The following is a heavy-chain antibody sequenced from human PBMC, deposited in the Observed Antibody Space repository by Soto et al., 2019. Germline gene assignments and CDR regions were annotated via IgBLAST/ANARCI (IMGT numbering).Heavy chain of an antibody. J-gene: IGHJ4*02. V-gene: IGHV1-18*01. CDR1: GYTFTSYG. Sequence: ASVKVSCKASGYTFTSYGISWVRQAPGQGLEWMGWISAYNGNTNYAQKLQGRVTITTDTSTSTAYMELRSLRSEDTAVYYCVAPHSSSWAYFDYWGQGTLVTVSS. CDR3: VAPHSSSWAYFDY. D-gene: IGHD6-13*01. CDR2: ISAYNGNT.